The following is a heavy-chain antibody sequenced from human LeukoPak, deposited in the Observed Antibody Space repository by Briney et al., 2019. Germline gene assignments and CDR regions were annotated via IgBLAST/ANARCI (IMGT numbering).Heavy chain of an antibody. V-gene: IGHV4-39*01. Sequence: NPSETLSLTSSVAAASMCSGPYQWVWIRQPPGKGLDWIGTISYIGGTHFNPSLQSRVSISLDTSKNQFSLKLSSVAAADSAVRHCTRACYYVSGTYVDFWGQGTRVTVSS. D-gene: IGHD3-10*01. CDR1: AASMCSGPYQ. CDR3: TRACYYVSGTYVDF. CDR2: ISYIGGT. J-gene: IGHJ4*02.